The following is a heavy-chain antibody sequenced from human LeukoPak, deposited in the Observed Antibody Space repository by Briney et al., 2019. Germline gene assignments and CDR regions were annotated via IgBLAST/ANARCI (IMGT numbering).Heavy chain of an antibody. J-gene: IGHJ1*01. CDR3: AKDDAWGRFYH. CDR1: GFTFSSHG. Sequence: GGTLRLSCAASGFTFSSHGMNWVRQAPGKGLEWVSGSSSIGGRTYYADSVKGRFTVTRDNSRNTLHLQMNSLRVEDTGVYYCAKDDAWGRFYHWGQGTLVTVSS. D-gene: IGHD3-16*01. V-gene: IGHV3-23*01. CDR2: SSSIGGRT.